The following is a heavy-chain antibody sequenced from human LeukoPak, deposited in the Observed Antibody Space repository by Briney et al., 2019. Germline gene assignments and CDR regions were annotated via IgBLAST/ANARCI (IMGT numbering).Heavy chain of an antibody. Sequence: GRSLRLSCAASGFTFSSYAMHWVRQAPGKGLEWVAVISYDGSNKYYADSVKGRFTISRDNSKNTLYLQMNSLRAEDTAVYYCARDHSPGIAARGGAFDIWGQGTMVTVSS. V-gene: IGHV3-30*04. CDR1: GFTFSSYA. J-gene: IGHJ3*02. D-gene: IGHD6-13*01. CDR2: ISYDGSNK. CDR3: ARDHSPGIAARGGAFDI.